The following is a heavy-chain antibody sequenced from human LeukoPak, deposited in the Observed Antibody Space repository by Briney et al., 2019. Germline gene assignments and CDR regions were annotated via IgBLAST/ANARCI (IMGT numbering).Heavy chain of an antibody. CDR3: ATTSGGAAAPPYYFDY. CDR2: IIPILGIA. Sequence: ASVKVSCKASGGTFSSYAISWVRQAPGQGLEWMGRIIPILGIANYAQKFQGRVTITADKSTSTAYMELSSLRSEDTAVYYCATTSGGAAAPPYYFDYWGQGTLVTVSS. J-gene: IGHJ4*02. D-gene: IGHD6-13*01. V-gene: IGHV1-69*04. CDR1: GGTFSSYA.